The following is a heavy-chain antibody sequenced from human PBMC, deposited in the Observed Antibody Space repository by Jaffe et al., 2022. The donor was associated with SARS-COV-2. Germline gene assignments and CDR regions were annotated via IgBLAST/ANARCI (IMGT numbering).Heavy chain of an antibody. V-gene: IGHV4-39*01. CDR1: GGSISSSSYY. Sequence: QLQLQESGPGLVKPSETLSLTCTVSGGSISSSSYYWGWIRQPPGKGLEWIGSIYYSGSTYYNPSLKSRVTISVDTSKNQFSLKLSSVTAADTAVYYCARHPGGEGYYDSSGPYWYFDLWGRGTLVTVSS. J-gene: IGHJ2*01. CDR2: IYYSGST. D-gene: IGHD3-22*01. CDR3: ARHPGGEGYYDSSGPYWYFDL.